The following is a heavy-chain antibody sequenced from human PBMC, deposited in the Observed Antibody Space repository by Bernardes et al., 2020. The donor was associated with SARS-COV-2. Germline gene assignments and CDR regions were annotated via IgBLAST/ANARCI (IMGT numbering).Heavy chain of an antibody. CDR3: ARIRVYSGYDLPFDY. Sequence: SGPTLVKPTQTLTLTCTFSGFSLSTSGMCVSWIRQPPGKALEWLALIDWDDDKYYSTSLKTRLTISKDTSKNQVVLTMTNMDPVDTATYYCARIRVYSGYDLPFDYWGQGTLVTVSS. D-gene: IGHD5-12*01. CDR1: GFSLSTSGMC. J-gene: IGHJ4*02. CDR2: IDWDDDK. V-gene: IGHV2-70*01.